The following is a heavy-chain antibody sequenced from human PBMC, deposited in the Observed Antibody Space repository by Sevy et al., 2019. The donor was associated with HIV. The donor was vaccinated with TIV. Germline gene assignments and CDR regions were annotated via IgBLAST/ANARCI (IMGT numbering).Heavy chain of an antibody. D-gene: IGHD3-10*01. CDR1: GGSISSGDYY. V-gene: IGHV4-30-4*02. J-gene: IGHJ4*02. CDR3: ARDRVWYCYGSGSYWDY. Sequence: SETLSLTCTVSGGSISSGDYYWSWIRQPPGKGLEWIGYIYYSGSTYYNPSLKSRVTISVDTSKNQFSLKPSSVTAADTAVYYCARDRVWYCYGSGSYWDYWGQGTLVTVSS. CDR2: IYYSGST.